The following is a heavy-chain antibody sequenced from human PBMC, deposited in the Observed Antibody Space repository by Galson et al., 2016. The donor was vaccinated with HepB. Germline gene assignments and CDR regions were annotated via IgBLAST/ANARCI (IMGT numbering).Heavy chain of an antibody. D-gene: IGHD1-26*01. Sequence: SLRLSCAASGFTFSSHGMHWVRQAPGKGLEWVAVIRYGGTYKYYVDSVKGRFTISRDNSKNTLYLQMNSLRAEDTAVYYCARDAWEVNALDIWSQGTMVTVSS. CDR2: IRYGGTYK. J-gene: IGHJ3*02. CDR3: ARDAWEVNALDI. CDR1: GFTFSSHG. V-gene: IGHV3-33*01.